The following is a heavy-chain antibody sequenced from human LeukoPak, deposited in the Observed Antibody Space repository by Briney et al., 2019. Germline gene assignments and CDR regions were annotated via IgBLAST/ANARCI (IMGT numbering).Heavy chain of an antibody. CDR3: AKGKDSVAGATNDY. D-gene: IGHD6-19*01. Sequence: GGSLRLSCAASGFTLSSYWMHWVRQAPGKGLVWVSGINSDGSRTTYADSVKGRFTISRDNAKNSLYLQMNSLRAEDTAVYYCAKGKDSVAGATNDYWGQGTLVTVSS. CDR2: INSDGSRT. J-gene: IGHJ4*02. CDR1: GFTLSSYW. V-gene: IGHV3-74*01.